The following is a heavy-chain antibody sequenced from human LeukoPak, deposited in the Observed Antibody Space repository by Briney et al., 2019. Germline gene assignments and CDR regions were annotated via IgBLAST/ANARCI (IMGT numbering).Heavy chain of an antibody. V-gene: IGHV3-23*01. CDR2: ISGSGGST. J-gene: IGHJ4*02. CDR1: EFTFSSYA. CDR3: AREDSNNYGSGSYYNDDC. Sequence: GGSLRLSCVVSEFTFSSYAMSWVRQAPGKGLEWVSAISGSGGSTCYADSVKGRFTISRDNSKNTLYVQMNSLRVEDTAVYYCAREDSNNYGSGSYYNDDCWGQGTLVTVSS. D-gene: IGHD3-10*01.